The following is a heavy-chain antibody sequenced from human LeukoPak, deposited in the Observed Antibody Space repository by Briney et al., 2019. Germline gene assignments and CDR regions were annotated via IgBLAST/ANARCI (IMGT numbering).Heavy chain of an antibody. V-gene: IGHV4-34*01. CDR1: GGSFSGYH. D-gene: IGHD3-10*01. J-gene: IGHJ4*02. CDR2: INHSGST. CDR3: ARGRPYYYGSGSYYRRPYFDY. Sequence: PSETLSLTCAVYGGSFSGYHWSWIRQPPGKGLEWIGEINHSGSTNYNPSLKSRVTISVDTSKNQFSLKLSSVTAADTAVYYCARGRPYYYGSGSYYRRPYFDYWGQGTLVTVSS.